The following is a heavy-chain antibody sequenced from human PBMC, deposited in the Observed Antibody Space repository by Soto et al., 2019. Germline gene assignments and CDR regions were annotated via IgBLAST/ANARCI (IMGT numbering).Heavy chain of an antibody. D-gene: IGHD2-2*02. CDR3: ARERCSSTSCYKVPFYYYGLDV. CDR1: GYMFTTYG. J-gene: IGHJ6*02. V-gene: IGHV1-18*01. CDR2: ISAYNGNT. Sequence: QVQLVQSGAEVKKPGASVKVSCKASGYMFTTYGISWVRQAPGQGLEWMGWISAYNGNTKYAQKLQGRVTMTTDTPTRTAYMELRSLRSADTAVYYCARERCSSTSCYKVPFYYYGLDVWGQGTTVTVSS.